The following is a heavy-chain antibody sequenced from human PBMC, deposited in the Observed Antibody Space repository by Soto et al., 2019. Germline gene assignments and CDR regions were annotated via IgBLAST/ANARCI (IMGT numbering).Heavy chain of an antibody. V-gene: IGHV5-51*01. D-gene: IGHD3-3*01. CDR2: IYPGDSDT. CDR1: GYSFTSYW. Sequence: GESLKISCKGSGYSFTSYWIGWVRQMPGKGLEWMGIIYPGDSDTRYSPSFQGQVTISADKSISTAYLQWSSLKASDTAMYYCARQDVYYDFWSGRYTSGMDAWGQGTTVTVSS. CDR3: ARQDVYYDFWSGRYTSGMDA. J-gene: IGHJ6*02.